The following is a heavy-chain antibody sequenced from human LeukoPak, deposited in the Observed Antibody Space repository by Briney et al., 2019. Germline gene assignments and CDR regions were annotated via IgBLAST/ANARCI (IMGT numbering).Heavy chain of an antibody. D-gene: IGHD6-13*01. CDR2: IIPNSGGT. CDR1: GYTFTGYY. Sequence: ASVKVSCKASGYTFTGYYMHWVRQAPGQGLEWMGWIIPNSGGTSYAQKFQGRVTMTRDTSISTAYMELSRLRSDDTAVYYCAKDMAAAAGTSFSGFDYWGQGTLVTVSS. J-gene: IGHJ4*02. CDR3: AKDMAAAAGTSFSGFDY. V-gene: IGHV1-2*02.